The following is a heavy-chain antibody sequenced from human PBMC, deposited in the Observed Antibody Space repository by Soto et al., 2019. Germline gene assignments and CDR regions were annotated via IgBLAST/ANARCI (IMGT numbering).Heavy chain of an antibody. V-gene: IGHV2-5*02. CDR3: AYRLYAGLLTGGYDDY. CDR1: GFSLSTSGAG. D-gene: IGHD7-27*01. CDR2: VYWDDDK. Sequence: QITLKESGPTLVKPTQTLTLTCTFSGFSLSTSGAGVGWIRQPPPKALEWLAVVYWDDDKRYSPSLKSRITITKDTSKYQVVIKMTNMDPVDTATYYCAYRLYAGLLTGGYDDYWGPGNLVTVSS. J-gene: IGHJ4*02.